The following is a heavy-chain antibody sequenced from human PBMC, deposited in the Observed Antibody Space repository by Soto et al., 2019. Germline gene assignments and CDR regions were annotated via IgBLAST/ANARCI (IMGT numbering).Heavy chain of an antibody. J-gene: IGHJ4*02. CDR3: ASLLRGYSGTGDY. CDR2: IIPIFGTA. V-gene: IGHV1-69*05. CDR1: GGTFSSYA. D-gene: IGHD5-12*01. Sequence: QVQLVQSGAEVKKPGSSVKVSCKASGGTFSSYAISWVRQAPGQGLEWMGGIIPIFGTAKYAQKFQGRVTXTXAXXTSTAYMELSSLRSEDTAVYYCASLLRGYSGTGDYWGQGTLVTVSS.